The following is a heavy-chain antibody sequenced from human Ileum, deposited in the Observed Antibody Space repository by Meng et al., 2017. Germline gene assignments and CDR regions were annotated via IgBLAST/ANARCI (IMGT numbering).Heavy chain of an antibody. Sequence: VEFGGGFVQPGGSLRLSCAASGFTFGSYWMHWVLQVPGKGLVWVSRINSDGSSTSYADSVKGRFSISRDNAKNTLSLQMNSLRAEDTAVYYCARGAVTGQRSDFWGQGTLVTVSS. D-gene: IGHD2-21*02. CDR3: ARGAVTGQRSDF. CDR1: GFTFGSYW. V-gene: IGHV3-74*01. J-gene: IGHJ4*02. CDR2: INSDGSST.